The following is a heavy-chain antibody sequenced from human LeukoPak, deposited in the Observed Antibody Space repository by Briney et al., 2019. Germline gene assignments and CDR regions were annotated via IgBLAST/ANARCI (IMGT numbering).Heavy chain of an antibody. CDR3: ARDDGSSSYGYFDY. CDR1: GFTFGGYT. J-gene: IGHJ4*02. V-gene: IGHV3-21*01. D-gene: IGHD6-6*01. Sequence: GGSLRLSCAASGFTFGGYTMNWVRQAPGKGLEWVSSISSSSSYIYYADSVKGRFTISRDNAKNSLYLRMNSLRAEDTAVYYCARDDGSSSYGYFDYWGQGTLVTVSS. CDR2: ISSSSSYI.